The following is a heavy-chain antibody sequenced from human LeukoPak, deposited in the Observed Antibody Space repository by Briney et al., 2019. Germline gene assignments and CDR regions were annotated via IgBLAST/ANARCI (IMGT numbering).Heavy chain of an antibody. V-gene: IGHV3-30*02. CDR1: GFTFSSYG. Sequence: PGGSPRLSCAASGFTFSSYGMHWVRQAPGKGLEWVAFIRYDGSNKYYADSVKGRFTISRDNSKNTLYLQMNSLRAEDTAVYYCARDVLLWFGESELDYYYYMDVWGKGTTVTVSS. D-gene: IGHD3-10*01. J-gene: IGHJ6*03. CDR3: ARDVLLWFGESELDYYYYMDV. CDR2: IRYDGSNK.